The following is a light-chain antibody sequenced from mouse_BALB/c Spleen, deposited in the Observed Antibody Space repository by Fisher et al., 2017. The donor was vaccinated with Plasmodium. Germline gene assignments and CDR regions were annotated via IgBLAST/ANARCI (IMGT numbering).Light chain of an antibody. V-gene: IGKV1-135*01. Sequence: VITQTTLTLSVTIGQPASISCKSSQSLLNSDGKTYLSWLLQRPGEYQKRLIYLVSILDSGVPDRFTGSGSGTDFTLKIRRVEAEDLGVYFCSQSAHIPLTFGAGAKLELK. CDR1: QSLLNSDGKTY. J-gene: IGKJ5*01. CDR3: SQSAHIPLT. CDR2: LVS.